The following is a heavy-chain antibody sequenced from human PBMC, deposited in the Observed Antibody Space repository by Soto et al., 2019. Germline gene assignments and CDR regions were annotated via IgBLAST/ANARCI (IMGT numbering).Heavy chain of an antibody. CDR1: GFSVSSNY. CDR2: HYSGGST. Sequence: PGGSLRLSCAISGFSVSSNYLSWVRQAPGKGLEWVSVHYSGGSTYYADSVQGRFTISRDKSNNTLYLQMRRVRAEDPAVYFCVRHRHPRGTVGATSPLDPWGQGTQVTVSS. D-gene: IGHD1-26*01. CDR3: VRHRHPRGTVGATSPLDP. V-gene: IGHV3-53*01. J-gene: IGHJ5*02.